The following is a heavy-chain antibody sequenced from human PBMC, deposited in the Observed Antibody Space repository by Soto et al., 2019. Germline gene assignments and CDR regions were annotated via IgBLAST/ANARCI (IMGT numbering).Heavy chain of an antibody. CDR2: TSYSGGT. Sequence: QVKLQESGPGLVKPSQTLSLTCTVSGGSISSGGYYWNWIRHHPGKGLEWIGYTSYSGGTYYNPSLKTRVTISVDTSKNQCSLKLSSVTAADTAVYYCARRDYYYSSGYYYFDYWGQGTLVTVSS. D-gene: IGHD3-22*01. V-gene: IGHV4-31*03. J-gene: IGHJ4*02. CDR1: GGSISSGGYY. CDR3: ARRDYYYSSGYYYFDY.